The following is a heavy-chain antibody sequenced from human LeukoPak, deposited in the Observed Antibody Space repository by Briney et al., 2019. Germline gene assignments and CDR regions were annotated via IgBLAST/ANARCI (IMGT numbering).Heavy chain of an antibody. V-gene: IGHV4-61*01. CDR1: GGSVSSGSHY. CDR2: IYYTGST. J-gene: IGHJ2*01. CDR3: AREELRYCYFDL. D-gene: IGHD1-7*01. Sequence: SETLSLTCTVSGGSVSSGSHYWSWVRQPPGKGLEWIGYIYYTGSTNYNPSLKSRVTISVDTSKNQFSLNLRSVTAADTAVYYCAREELRYCYFDLWGRGTLVTVSS.